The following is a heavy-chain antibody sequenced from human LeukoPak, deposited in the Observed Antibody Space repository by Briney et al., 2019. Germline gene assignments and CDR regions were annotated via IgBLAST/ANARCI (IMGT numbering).Heavy chain of an antibody. Sequence: GGSLRLSCSASGFDFSIYTMYWVRQAPGKGPEYVSTISGSGNGGSRYYADSVKGRFTISRDDSKSIVYLQMNNLRSEDTAVYYCVKDFGRIRGTPDSWGQGTLVTVSS. V-gene: IGHV3-64D*06. D-gene: IGHD1-26*01. J-gene: IGHJ4*02. CDR2: ISGSGNGGSR. CDR1: GFDFSIYT. CDR3: VKDFGRIRGTPDS.